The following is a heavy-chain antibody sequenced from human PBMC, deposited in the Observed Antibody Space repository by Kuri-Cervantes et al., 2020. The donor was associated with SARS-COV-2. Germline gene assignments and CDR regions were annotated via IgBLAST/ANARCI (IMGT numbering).Heavy chain of an antibody. V-gene: IGHV7-4-1*02. J-gene: IGHJ6*03. CDR1: GYTFTSYA. CDR3: AREGQRAARPNYYYYMDV. Sequence: ASVKVSCKASGYTFTSYAMHWVRQAPGQGLEWMGWINTNTGNPTYAQGSTGRFVFSLDTSVSTAYLQISSLKAEDTAVYYCAREGQRAARPNYYYYMDVWGKGTTVTVSS. D-gene: IGHD6-6*01. CDR2: INTNTGNP.